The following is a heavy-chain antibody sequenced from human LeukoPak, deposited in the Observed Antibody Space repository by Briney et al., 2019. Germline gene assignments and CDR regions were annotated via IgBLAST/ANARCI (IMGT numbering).Heavy chain of an antibody. CDR2: IYSSGSI. CDR3: ARDGNSDFDY. V-gene: IGHV4-4*07. D-gene: IGHD4-23*01. CDR1: GGSISGYY. J-gene: IGHJ4*02. Sequence: PSETLSLTCTVSGGSISGYYWRWIRQPAGKGLEWIGRIYSSGSINYNPSLKSRVTMSVDMSNNQFSLKLSSVTAADTAVYYCARDGNSDFDYWGQGTLVTVSS.